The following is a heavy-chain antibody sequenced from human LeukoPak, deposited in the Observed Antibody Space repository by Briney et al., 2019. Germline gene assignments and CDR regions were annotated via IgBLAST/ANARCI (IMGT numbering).Heavy chain of an antibody. CDR3: ARDSSEYYYYYYMDV. D-gene: IGHD2/OR15-2a*01. J-gene: IGHJ6*03. CDR1: GFTFSSYW. Sequence: GGSLRLSCAASGFTFSSYWMSWVRQAPGKGLEWVANIKQDGSEKYYVDSVKGRFTISRDNAKSSLYLQMNSLRAEDTAVYYCARDSSEYYYYYYMDVWGKGITVTVSS. CDR2: IKQDGSEK. V-gene: IGHV3-7*01.